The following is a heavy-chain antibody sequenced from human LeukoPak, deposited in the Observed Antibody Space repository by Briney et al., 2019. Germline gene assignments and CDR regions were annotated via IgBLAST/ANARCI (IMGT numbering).Heavy chain of an antibody. D-gene: IGHD6-13*01. J-gene: IGHJ4*02. CDR2: ISYDGSNK. CDR3: ARDFSSIAAAGTGGDY. V-gene: IGHV3-30*03. Sequence: GGSLRLSCAASGFTFSSYGMHWVRQAPGKGLEWVAVISYDGSNKYYADSVKGRFTISRDNSKNTLYLQMNSLRAEDTAVYYCARDFSSIAAAGTGGDYWGQGTLVTVSS. CDR1: GFTFSSYG.